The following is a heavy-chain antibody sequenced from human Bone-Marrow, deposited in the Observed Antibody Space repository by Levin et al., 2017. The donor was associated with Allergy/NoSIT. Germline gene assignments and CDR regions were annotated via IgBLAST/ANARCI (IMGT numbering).Heavy chain of an antibody. J-gene: IGHJ4*02. D-gene: IGHD4-17*01. Sequence: GGSLRLSCAVSGFIFSSYEMNWVRQAPGKGLEWVSYISSSGNTIYYADSVRGRFTISRDNARDSLYLQMNSLRAEDTAVYYCARGGRNTVTLFDYWGQGTLITVSS. CDR1: GFIFSSYE. CDR3: ARGGRNTVTLFDY. V-gene: IGHV3-48*03. CDR2: ISSSGNTI.